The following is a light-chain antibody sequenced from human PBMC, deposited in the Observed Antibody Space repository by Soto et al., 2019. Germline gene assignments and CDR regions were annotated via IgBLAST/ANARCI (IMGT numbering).Light chain of an antibody. CDR2: DAS. Sequence: DIQMTQSPSSLSASVGERVTITCRANEDISNYLNWYQQKPGRAPKLLIYDASTLETGVPSRFSGSGSGTHFTFTISSLQPEDVGTYYCQQTDSTPYTFGQGTTLDIK. V-gene: IGKV1-33*01. CDR1: EDISNY. J-gene: IGKJ2*01. CDR3: QQTDSTPYT.